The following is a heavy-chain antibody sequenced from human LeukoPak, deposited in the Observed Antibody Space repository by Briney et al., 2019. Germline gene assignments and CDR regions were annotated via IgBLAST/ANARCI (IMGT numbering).Heavy chain of an antibody. J-gene: IGHJ4*02. CDR3: ARAVMYCSSTSCPTYYFDY. CDR1: GYTFTDYY. D-gene: IGHD2-2*01. Sequence: GASVKASCKASGYTFTDYYIHWVRQAPGQGLEWMGWINPNSGGTNYAQKFQGRVTMTRDTSISTAFMELSRLRSDDTPLYYCARAVMYCSSTSCPTYYFDYWGQGTLVTVSS. CDR2: INPNSGGT. V-gene: IGHV1-2*02.